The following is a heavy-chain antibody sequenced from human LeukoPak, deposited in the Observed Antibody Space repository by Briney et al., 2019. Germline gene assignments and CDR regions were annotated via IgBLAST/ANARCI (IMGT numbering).Heavy chain of an antibody. Sequence: PSETLSLTCTVSGGSISSGGYYWSWIRQHPGKGLEWIGYIYYSGSTYYNPSLKSRVTISVDTSKNQFSLKLSSVTAADTAVYYCATQLLGDGYNPEGLVYWGQGTLVTVSS. CDR3: ATQLLGDGYNPEGLVY. V-gene: IGHV4-31*03. J-gene: IGHJ4*02. CDR2: IYYSGST. D-gene: IGHD5-24*01. CDR1: GGSISSGGYY.